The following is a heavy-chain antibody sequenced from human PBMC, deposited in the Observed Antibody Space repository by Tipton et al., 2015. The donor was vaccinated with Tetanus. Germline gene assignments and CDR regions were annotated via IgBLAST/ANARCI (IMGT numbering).Heavy chain of an antibody. CDR3: ARDQEGPTFWWSGNWFDP. D-gene: IGHD3-16*01. CDR1: GFPFRSYW. J-gene: IGHJ5*02. V-gene: IGHV3-74*03. Sequence: GSLRLSCAASGFPFRSYWMHWVRQSPGKGLVWVSRIKSDGTKTTYADPVKGRFSISRDNSKNTVYLQMNSLRDEDTAVYYCARDQEGPTFWWSGNWFDPWGQGTLVTVSS. CDR2: IKSDGTKT.